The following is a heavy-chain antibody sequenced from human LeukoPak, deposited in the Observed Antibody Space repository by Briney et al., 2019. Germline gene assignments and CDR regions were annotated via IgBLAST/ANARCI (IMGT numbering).Heavy chain of an antibody. J-gene: IGHJ4*02. CDR3: ARVVLRYFDWLPQNPGSDY. V-gene: IGHV1-18*01. CDR2: ISAYNGNT. D-gene: IGHD3-9*01. Sequence: GASVKVSCKASGYTFTSYGISWVRQAPGQGLEWMGWISAYNGNTNYAQKLQGRVTMTTDTSTSTAYMELRSLRSDDTAVYYCARVVLRYFDWLPQNPGSDYWGQGTLGTVSP. CDR1: GYTFTSYG.